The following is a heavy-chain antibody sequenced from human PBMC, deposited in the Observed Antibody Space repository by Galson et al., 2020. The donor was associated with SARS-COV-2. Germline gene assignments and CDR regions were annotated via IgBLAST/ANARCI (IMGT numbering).Heavy chain of an antibody. CDR3: ARDNSDSWSLHYYYMDV. CDR1: GFTFSDYA. Sequence: GESLKISCAASGFTFSDYAVHWVRQAPGKGLEWVAVISYDGNNKYYADSVKGRFTISRDNSKNTLYLQMISLRPEDTAVYFCARDNSDSWSLHYYYMDVWGKGTPVTVSS. D-gene: IGHD6-13*01. V-gene: IGHV3-30*01. CDR2: ISYDGNNK. J-gene: IGHJ6*03.